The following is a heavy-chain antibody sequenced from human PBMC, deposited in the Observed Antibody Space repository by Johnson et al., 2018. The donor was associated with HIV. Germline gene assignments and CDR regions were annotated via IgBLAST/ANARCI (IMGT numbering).Heavy chain of an antibody. CDR3: AKDRGIGDYARAFHI. CDR2: IGGGGGST. D-gene: IGHD4-17*01. CDR1: GFTFSRYT. Sequence: DVQVVESGGALVQPGGSLRLSCVASGFTFSRYTVNWVRQAPGKGLEWVSAIGGGGGSTYYADSVKGRFTISRDDSKNTMYLQMNSLRAEDTAVYYCAKDRGIGDYARAFHIWG. J-gene: IGHJ3*02. V-gene: IGHV3-23*04.